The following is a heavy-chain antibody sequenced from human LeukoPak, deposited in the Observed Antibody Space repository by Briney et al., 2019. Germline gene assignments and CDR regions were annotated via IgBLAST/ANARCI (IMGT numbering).Heavy chain of an antibody. CDR2: KPRGRNNI. V-gene: IGHV3-48*02. Sequence: GGSLRLSCAASGFTFSSYGMQWFREAPDKGLEWISYKPRGRNNIYYSDSVKGRFAVSIDPAKNSVYLQMNSLRDEDTAVYYCSSWLGDLLLSLWGQGTMVTVSS. J-gene: IGHJ3*01. CDR3: SSWLGDLLLSL. D-gene: IGHD6-19*01. CDR1: GFTFSSYG.